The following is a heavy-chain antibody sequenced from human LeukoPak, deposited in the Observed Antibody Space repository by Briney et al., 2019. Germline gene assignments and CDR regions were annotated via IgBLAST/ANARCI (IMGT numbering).Heavy chain of an antibody. CDR1: GFTFNNYE. D-gene: IGHD1-14*01. CDR3: AREGRMGTADAFDV. J-gene: IGHJ3*01. Sequence: GGSLRLSCAASGFTFNNYEMQWVRQTAGKGLEWVSAVGIAGDTFYAGSVKGRFSISRDNAESSLFLQMNRLRARDTAVYYCAREGRMGTADAFDVWGQGTMVTVSS. V-gene: IGHV3-13*01. CDR2: VGIAGDT.